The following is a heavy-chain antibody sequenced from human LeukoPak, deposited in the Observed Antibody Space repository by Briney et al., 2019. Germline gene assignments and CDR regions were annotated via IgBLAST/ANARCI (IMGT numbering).Heavy chain of an antibody. CDR2: IKQDGSEK. CDR1: GFTFSSYW. CDR3: AREPVYVPNYHGAGSYPEI. J-gene: IGHJ4*02. Sequence: GGSLRLSCAASGFTFSSYWMSWVRQAPGKGLEWVANIKQDGSEKYYVDSVKGRFTISRDNAKNSLYLQMNSLRAEDTAVYYCAREPVYVPNYHGAGSYPEIWGQGILVTVSS. D-gene: IGHD3-10*01. V-gene: IGHV3-7*01.